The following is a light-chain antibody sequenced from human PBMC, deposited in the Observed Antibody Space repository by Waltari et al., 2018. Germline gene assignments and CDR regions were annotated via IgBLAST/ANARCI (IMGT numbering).Light chain of an antibody. J-gene: IGLJ3*02. CDR1: HLGTKY. Sequence: SYEVTQPPSVSVSPGQTARITCSGDHLGTKYACWYQQKPGQSPVLVIYQDNKRPSGIPERFSGFNSGNTATLTISGTQAMDEADYYCQAWDSGSGVVFGGGTKLTVL. V-gene: IGLV3-1*01. CDR3: QAWDSGSGVV. CDR2: QDN.